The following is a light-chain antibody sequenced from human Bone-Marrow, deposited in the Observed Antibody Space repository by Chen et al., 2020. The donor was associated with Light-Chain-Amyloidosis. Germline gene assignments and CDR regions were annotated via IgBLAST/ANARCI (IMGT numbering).Light chain of an antibody. V-gene: IGKV1-5*03. CDR1: QDIGDW. J-gene: IGKJ2*01. CDR3: QQYKTYTFT. CDR2: RAS. Sequence: DIRMTQSPSTLSASVGDRVIITCRASQDIGDWLAWFQHKPGSAPNLLIDRASNLKSGVPSRFTVSGSXXXFTRXINDLXPDDFATYFCQQYKTYTFTFGQGTKL.